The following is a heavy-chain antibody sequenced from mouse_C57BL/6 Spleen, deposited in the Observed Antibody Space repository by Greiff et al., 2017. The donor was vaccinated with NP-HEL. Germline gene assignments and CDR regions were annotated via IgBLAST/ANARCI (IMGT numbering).Heavy chain of an antibody. Sequence: QVQLQQPGAELVKPGASVKLSCKASGYTFTSYWMHWVKQRPGQGLEWIGMIHPNSGSTNYNEKFKSKATLTVDKSSSTAYMQLSSLTSEDSAVYYCARRIYSNYVGYYAMDYWGQGTSVTVSS. CDR3: ARRIYSNYVGYYAMDY. V-gene: IGHV1-64*01. CDR2: IHPNSGST. CDR1: GYTFTSYW. D-gene: IGHD2-5*01. J-gene: IGHJ4*01.